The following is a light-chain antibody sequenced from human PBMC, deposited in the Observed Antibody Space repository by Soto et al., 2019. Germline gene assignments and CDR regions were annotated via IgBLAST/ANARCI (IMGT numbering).Light chain of an antibody. J-gene: IGLJ3*02. V-gene: IGLV2-23*01. Sequence: QSALTQPASVSGSPGQSITISCTGASSDVGGSTLVSWFQQHPDKAPKLIIFEASRRPSGVSNRFSGSTSDNTASLTISGLQAEDEAVYYCCSYAGSTNFVLFGGGTKLTVL. CDR2: EAS. CDR3: CSYAGSTNFVL. CDR1: SSDVGGSTL.